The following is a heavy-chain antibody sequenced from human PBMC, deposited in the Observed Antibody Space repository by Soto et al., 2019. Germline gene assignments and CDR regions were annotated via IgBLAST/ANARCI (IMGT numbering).Heavy chain of an antibody. Sequence: VQLVESGGGLVQPGGSLKLSCAASGFTFSTHSMNWVRQAPGRGLEWVSYIHSSSSWEVYADSVRGRFTVSRDNAKNTLYLQMSSLRAEDTAVYYCVFDFWLVPTVWGNGNTVTVSS. CDR2: IHSSSSWE. CDR3: VFDFWLVPTV. CDR1: GFTFSTHS. D-gene: IGHD3-3*01. J-gene: IGHJ6*04. V-gene: IGHV3-48*01.